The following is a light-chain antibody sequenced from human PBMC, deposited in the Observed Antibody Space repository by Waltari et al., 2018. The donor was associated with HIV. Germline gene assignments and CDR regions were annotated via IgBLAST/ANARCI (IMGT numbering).Light chain of an antibody. V-gene: IGLV3-1*01. CDR1: NLGDKF. CDR3: QAWDRSTASYV. J-gene: IGLJ1*01. CDR2: QHN. Sequence: SYELTQPPTVSVSPEQTASITCSGDNLGDKFVSWYQQKPGQSPVLVIYQHNKRPSGIPERFSGSKSGHTATLTISGTQAIDDADYYCQAWDRSTASYVFGIGTKVTVL.